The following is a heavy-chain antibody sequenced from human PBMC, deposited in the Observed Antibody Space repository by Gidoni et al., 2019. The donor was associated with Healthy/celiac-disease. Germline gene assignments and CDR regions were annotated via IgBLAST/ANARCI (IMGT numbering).Heavy chain of an antibody. J-gene: IGHJ5*02. CDR2: IYTSGST. V-gene: IGHV4-61*02. Sequence: QVQLQESGPGLVKPSQTLSLTCTVSGGSISSGSYYWSWIRQPAGKGLEWIGRIYTSGSTNYHPSLKSRVTISVDTSKNQFSLKLSSVTAADTAVYYCARDFGYRGWFDPWGQGTLVTVSS. CDR1: GGSISSGSYY. CDR3: ARDFGYRGWFDP. D-gene: IGHD5-18*01.